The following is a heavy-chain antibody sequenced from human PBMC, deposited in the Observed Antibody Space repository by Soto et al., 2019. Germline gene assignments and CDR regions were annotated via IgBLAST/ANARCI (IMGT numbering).Heavy chain of an antibody. J-gene: IGHJ6*02. Sequence: PGGSLRVSCAASGFTFSSYAMSWVQQAPGKGLEWVSAISGSGGSTYYADSVKGRFTISRDNPKNTLYLQMNSLRAEDTAVYYCAKDAHYYGSGRVGYYYYGMDVWGQGTTVTVSS. CDR1: GFTFSSYA. CDR3: AKDAHYYGSGRVGYYYYGMDV. V-gene: IGHV3-23*01. D-gene: IGHD3-10*01. CDR2: ISGSGGST.